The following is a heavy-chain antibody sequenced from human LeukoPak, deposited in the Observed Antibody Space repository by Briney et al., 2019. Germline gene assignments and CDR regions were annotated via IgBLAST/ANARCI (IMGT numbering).Heavy chain of an antibody. V-gene: IGHV3-7*03. J-gene: IGHJ5*02. D-gene: IGHD5-18*01. Sequence: PGGSLRLSCGASGFTFSSYWMSWVRQAPGKGLEWVANIKEDGSEKYYVDSVKGRFIISRDNAKNSPYLHMNGLRAEDTAVYYCARDPGDRAIDRWFDPWGQGTLVIVSS. CDR2: IKEDGSEK. CDR3: ARDPGDRAIDRWFDP. CDR1: GFTFSSYW.